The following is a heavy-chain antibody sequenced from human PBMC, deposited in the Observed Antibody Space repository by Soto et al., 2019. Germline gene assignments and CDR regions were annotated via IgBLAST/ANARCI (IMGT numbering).Heavy chain of an antibody. CDR2: NIPIFGKA. CDR1: GGTFSSYA. V-gene: IGHV1-69*06. D-gene: IGHD5-12*01. J-gene: IGHJ6*02. Sequence: SVKVSCKASGGTFSSYAISWVRQAPGQGLEWMGGNIPIFGKANSAQELHGRVTVTADKSTNTAYMKLSSLSSEDTAGYYCASQSGYVDYYCGMDVWGQGTTVTVSS. CDR3: ASQSGYVDYYCGMDV.